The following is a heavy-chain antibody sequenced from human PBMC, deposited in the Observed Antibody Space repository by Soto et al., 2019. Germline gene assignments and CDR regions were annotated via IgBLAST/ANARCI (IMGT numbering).Heavy chain of an antibody. D-gene: IGHD5-18*01. CDR1: GGSISSGGYY. V-gene: IGHV4-31*03. J-gene: IGHJ4*02. CDR3: AKAMRGFNYGNFDY. CDR2: IYYSGST. Sequence: SEILSLTCTVSGGSISSGGYYWSWIRQHPGKGLEWIGYIYYSGSTYYNPSLKSRVTISVDTSKNQFSLKLSSVTAADTSMYYCAKAMRGFNYGNFDYWGQGTLVTVSS.